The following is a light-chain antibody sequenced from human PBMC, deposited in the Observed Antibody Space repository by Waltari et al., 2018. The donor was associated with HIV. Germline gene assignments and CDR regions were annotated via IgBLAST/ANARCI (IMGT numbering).Light chain of an antibody. CDR3: ATWDSNLSAWV. CDR2: ENN. V-gene: IGLV1-51*02. J-gene: IGLJ3*02. Sequence: SVLTQPPSVSAAPGQKVTISCSGGTSNIGNNYVSWYQQLPGTAPKLLIYENNKRPSGIPDRFSGSKSGTSATLGITGLQTGDEADYYCATWDSNLSAWVFGGGTKLTVL. CDR1: TSNIGNNY.